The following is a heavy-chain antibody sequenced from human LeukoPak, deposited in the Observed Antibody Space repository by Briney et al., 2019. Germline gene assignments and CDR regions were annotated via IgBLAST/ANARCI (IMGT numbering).Heavy chain of an antibody. CDR2: INWNGGST. J-gene: IGHJ4*02. V-gene: IGHV3-20*04. CDR1: GFTFDDYA. D-gene: IGHD3-3*01. CDR3: ARGTRFGVVTWGPDY. Sequence: PGGSLRLSCAASGFTFDDYAMHWVRQAPGKGLEWVSGINWNGGSTGYADSVKGRFTISRDNAKNSLYLQMNSLRAEDTALYYCARGTRFGVVTWGPDYWGQGTLVTVSS.